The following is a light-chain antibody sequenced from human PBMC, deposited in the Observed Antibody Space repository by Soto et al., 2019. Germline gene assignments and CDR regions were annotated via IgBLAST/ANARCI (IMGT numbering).Light chain of an antibody. Sequence: EIVLPQSPGSLSLSQGASATLSCRASQSVSSYLAWYKQKHGQAPRLLIYDASNRATGVPARLSGSGSGTDFTLTIYKLEPEDFAVDDGQHRINWPLTFGGGTKVDIK. CDR2: DAS. V-gene: IGKV3-11*01. CDR1: QSVSSY. J-gene: IGKJ4*01. CDR3: QHRINWPLT.